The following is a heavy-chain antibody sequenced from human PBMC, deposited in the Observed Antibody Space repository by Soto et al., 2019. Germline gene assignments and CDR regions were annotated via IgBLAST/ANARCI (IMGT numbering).Heavy chain of an antibody. V-gene: IGHV4-61*01. Sequence: SETLSLTCTVSGGSVSSGSYYWSWIRQPPGKGLEWIGYIYYSGSTNYNPSLKSRVTISVDTSKNQFSLKLSSVTAAGTAVYYCSRELRGGIYYDFWSGSRAFDPWGQGTLVTVSS. CDR2: IYYSGST. CDR1: GGSVSSGSYY. CDR3: SRELRGGIYYDFWSGSRAFDP. D-gene: IGHD3-3*01. J-gene: IGHJ5*02.